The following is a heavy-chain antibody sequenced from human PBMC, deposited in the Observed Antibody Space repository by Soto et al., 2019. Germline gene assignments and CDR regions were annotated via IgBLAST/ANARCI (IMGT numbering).Heavy chain of an antibody. Sequence: EVQLLESGGGLVQPGGSLRLSCAASGFTFGSSGMSWVRQAPGKGLEWISGLSGSGGSTYYADSVKGRFTISRDTSKNTLYLQMHSLRVEDTAVYYCAKDSGYDHTDWGQGTLVTVSS. V-gene: IGHV3-23*01. D-gene: IGHD5-12*01. CDR1: GFTFGSSG. CDR2: LSGSGGST. J-gene: IGHJ4*02. CDR3: AKDSGYDHTD.